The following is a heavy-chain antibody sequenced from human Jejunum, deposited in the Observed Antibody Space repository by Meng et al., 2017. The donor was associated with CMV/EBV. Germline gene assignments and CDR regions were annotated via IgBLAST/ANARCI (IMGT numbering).Heavy chain of an antibody. V-gene: IGHV3-15*07. CDR1: DFTLDGAW. Sequence: CVGSDFTLDGAWMNWVRQAPGKGLEWVCRVKSASAGGAADAAAPVKGRFTVSRDDSRKTVHLQMDNLKIEDTAVYYCTTGWDQYFDFWGQGALVTVSS. J-gene: IGHJ4*02. CDR3: TTGWDQYFDF. D-gene: IGHD1-26*01. CDR2: VKSASAGGAA.